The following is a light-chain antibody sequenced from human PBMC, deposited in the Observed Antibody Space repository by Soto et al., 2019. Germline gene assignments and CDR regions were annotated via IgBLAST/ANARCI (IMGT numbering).Light chain of an antibody. CDR3: QQYGRSPIT. Sequence: EIVLTQSPGTLSLSPWERATLSCRASQSVSSYLAWYQQKPGQAPRLLIYDASNRATGIPARFSGSGSGTDFTLTISSLEPEDFAVYYCQQYGRSPITFGQGTRLEIK. CDR1: QSVSSY. V-gene: IGKV3-11*01. J-gene: IGKJ5*01. CDR2: DAS.